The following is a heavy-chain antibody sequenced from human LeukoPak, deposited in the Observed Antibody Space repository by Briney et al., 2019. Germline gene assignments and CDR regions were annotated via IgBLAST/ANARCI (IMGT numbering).Heavy chain of an antibody. J-gene: IGHJ5*02. D-gene: IGHD1-7*01. CDR2: IWYDGSNK. V-gene: IGHV3-33*01. CDR3: ARDHDDNWNYGLVDP. Sequence: GGSPRLSCAASGFTFSSYGMYWVRQAPGKGLEWVAVIWYDGSNKYYADSVKGRFTISRDNSKNTLYLQMNSLRAEDTAVYYCARDHDDNWNYGLVDPWGQGTLVTVSS. CDR1: GFTFSSYG.